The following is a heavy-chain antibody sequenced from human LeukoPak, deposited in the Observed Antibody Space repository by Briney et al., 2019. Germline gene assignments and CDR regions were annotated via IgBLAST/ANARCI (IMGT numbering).Heavy chain of an antibody. CDR2: ISGSGGST. V-gene: IGHV3-23*01. Sequence: GGSLRLSCAASGFTFSSYAMSWVRQAPGKGLEWVSAISGSGGSTYYADSVKGRSTISRDNSKNTLYLQMNSLRAEDTAVYYCAIVRITMVRGVKGWFDPWGQGTLVTVSS. CDR3: AIVRITMVRGVKGWFDP. CDR1: GFTFSSYA. J-gene: IGHJ5*02. D-gene: IGHD3-10*01.